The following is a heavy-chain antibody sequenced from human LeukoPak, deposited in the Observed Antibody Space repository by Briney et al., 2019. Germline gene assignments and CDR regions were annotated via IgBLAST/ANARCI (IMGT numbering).Heavy chain of an antibody. D-gene: IGHD3-22*01. Sequence: GGSLRLSCAASGFTFSSYAMSWVRQAPGKGLEWVSAISGSGGSTYYADSVKGRFTISRDNSKNTLYLQMNSLRAEDTAVYYCAKGGYDSSGYYGYFDYWGQGTLVTVSS. CDR2: ISGSGGST. V-gene: IGHV3-23*01. J-gene: IGHJ4*02. CDR1: GFTFSSYA. CDR3: AKGGYDSSGYYGYFDY.